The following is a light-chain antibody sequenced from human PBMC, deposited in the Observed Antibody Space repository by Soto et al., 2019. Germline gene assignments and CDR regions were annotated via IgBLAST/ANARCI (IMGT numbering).Light chain of an antibody. V-gene: IGLV2-14*01. CDR1: SRDIGGYNY. J-gene: IGLJ1*01. Sequence: QSALTQPASVSGSPGQSITLSCTGTSRDIGGYNYVSWYQQHPGKAPKLMIYEVSNRPSGVSNRFSGSKSGNTASLTISGLQAEDEADYYCTSYTSSSTNYVFGTGTKLTVL. CDR3: TSYTSSSTNYV. CDR2: EVS.